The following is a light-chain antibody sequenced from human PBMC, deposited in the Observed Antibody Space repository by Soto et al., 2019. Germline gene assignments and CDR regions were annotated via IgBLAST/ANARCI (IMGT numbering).Light chain of an antibody. CDR1: QSISSY. Sequence: DIQMTQSPSSLSASVGDRVTITCRASQSISSYLNWYQRKPGKAPKLLIYAASSLQSGVPSRFSGSGSGTDFTLTISSLQHEDFETYYCQQSYSTLWTLGQGTKVDIK. J-gene: IGKJ1*01. CDR2: AAS. CDR3: QQSYSTLWT. V-gene: IGKV1-39*01.